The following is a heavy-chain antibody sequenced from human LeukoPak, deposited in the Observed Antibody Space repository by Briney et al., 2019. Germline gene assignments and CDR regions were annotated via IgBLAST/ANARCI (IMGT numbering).Heavy chain of an antibody. Sequence: GASVKVSCKASDDTFSNYGISWVRQAPGQGLEWMGWISTYNGNTHYAQKFQGRVTMTTDTSTNIAYLELRDLRSDDTVVYYCARTQWLEDAFDFWGQGTVVTVSS. V-gene: IGHV1-18*01. J-gene: IGHJ3*01. CDR2: ISTYNGNT. D-gene: IGHD6-19*01. CDR1: DDTFSNYG. CDR3: ARTQWLEDAFDF.